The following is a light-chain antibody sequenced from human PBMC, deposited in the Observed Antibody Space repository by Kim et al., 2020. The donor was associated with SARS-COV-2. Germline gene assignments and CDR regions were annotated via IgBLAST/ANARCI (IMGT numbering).Light chain of an antibody. CDR3: QQSYRTPPFT. CDR1: QSITTY. Sequence: SVGDRVTITCRASQSITTYLNWYQHKPGTAPKLLIYAASSLQSGVPSRFSGSGSGTEFILTISSLQPEDFATYYCQQSYRTPPFTFGPGTKVDIK. J-gene: IGKJ3*01. V-gene: IGKV1-39*01. CDR2: AAS.